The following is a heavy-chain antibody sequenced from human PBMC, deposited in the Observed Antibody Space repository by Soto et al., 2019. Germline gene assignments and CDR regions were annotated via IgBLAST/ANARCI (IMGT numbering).Heavy chain of an antibody. CDR3: AKKGKYHDAFDI. J-gene: IGHJ3*02. CDR1: GFTFSSYA. CDR2: ISGSGGST. D-gene: IGHD6-6*01. Sequence: GGSLRLSCAASGFTFSSYAMSWVRQAPGKGLEWVSAISGSGGSTYYADSVKGRFTISRDNSKNTLYLQTNSLRAEDTAVYYCAKKGKYHDAFDIWGQGTMVTVSS. V-gene: IGHV3-23*01.